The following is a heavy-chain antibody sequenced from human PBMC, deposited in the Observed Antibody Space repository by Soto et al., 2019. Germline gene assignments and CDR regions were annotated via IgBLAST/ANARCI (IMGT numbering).Heavy chain of an antibody. CDR3: ASNTALVGKIDY. CDR1: GYTFTSHW. D-gene: IGHD5-18*01. J-gene: IGHJ4*02. CDR2: LYPGESDP. V-gene: IGHV5-51*01. Sequence: PGESLKISCQGSGYTFTSHWIAWVRQLPGKGLEWMGVLYPGESDPRYSPSFRGQVTISVDTFVSTAYLHWKSLKASDTAIYYCASNTALVGKIDYWGQGSQVTGSS.